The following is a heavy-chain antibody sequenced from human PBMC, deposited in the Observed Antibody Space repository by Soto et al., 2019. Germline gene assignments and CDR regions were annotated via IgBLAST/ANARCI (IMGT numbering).Heavy chain of an antibody. D-gene: IGHD3-22*01. V-gene: IGHV3-23*01. J-gene: IGHJ3*02. Sequence: LRLSCAASGFIFSNNAMSWVRQAPGKGLEWVSAISGSSGSTFYADSVKGRFTISRDNSKNTLYLQMNSLRAEDTALYYCAKNSGYYYDAFDIWGQGTMVTVSS. CDR2: ISGSSGST. CDR1: GFIFSNNA. CDR3: AKNSGYYYDAFDI.